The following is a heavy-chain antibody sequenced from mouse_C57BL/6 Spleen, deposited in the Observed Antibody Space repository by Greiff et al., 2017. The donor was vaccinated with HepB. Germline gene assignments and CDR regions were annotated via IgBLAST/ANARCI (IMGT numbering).Heavy chain of an antibody. CDR1: GYAFSSSW. J-gene: IGHJ2*01. V-gene: IGHV1-82*01. D-gene: IGHD1-1*01. Sequence: VQLVESGPELVKPGASVKISCKASGYAFSSSWMNWVKQRPGKGLEWIGRIYPGDGDTNYNGKFKGKATLTADKSSSTAYMQLSSLTSEDSAVYFCARRDYGNNFDYWGQGTTLTVSS. CDR2: IYPGDGDT. CDR3: ARRDYGNNFDY.